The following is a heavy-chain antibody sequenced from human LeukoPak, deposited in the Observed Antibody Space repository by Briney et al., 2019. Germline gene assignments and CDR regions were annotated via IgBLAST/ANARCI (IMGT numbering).Heavy chain of an antibody. D-gene: IGHD6-13*01. V-gene: IGHV1-69*05. J-gene: IGHJ4*02. Sequence: SVKVSCKASGGTFSSYAISWVRQAPGQGLEWMGGIIPIFGTANYAQKFQGGVTITTDESTSTAYMELSSLRSEDTAVYYCARENSSSWYFDYWGQGTLVTVSS. CDR2: IIPIFGTA. CDR1: GGTFSSYA. CDR3: ARENSSSWYFDY.